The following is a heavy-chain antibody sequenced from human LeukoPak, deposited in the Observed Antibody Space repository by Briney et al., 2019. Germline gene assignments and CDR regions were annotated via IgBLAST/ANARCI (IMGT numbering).Heavy chain of an antibody. D-gene: IGHD3-3*01. V-gene: IGHV4-39*01. CDR2: IYYSGST. CDR3: ARGVYGFWSGYKQNWFDP. J-gene: IGHJ5*02. CDR1: GGFISSYY. Sequence: SETLSLTCTVSGGFISSYYWGWIRQPPGKGLEWIGSIYYSGSTYYNPSLKSRVTISVDTSKNQFSLKLSSVTAADTAVYYCARGVYGFWSGYKQNWFDPWGQGTLVTVSS.